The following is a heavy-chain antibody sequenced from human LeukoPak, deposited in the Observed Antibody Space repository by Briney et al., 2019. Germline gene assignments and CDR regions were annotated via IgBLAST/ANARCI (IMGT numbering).Heavy chain of an antibody. CDR1: GYTFTGYY. J-gene: IGHJ6*03. CDR3: AARGGFGELLSTYYYYYYYMDV. CDR2: INPNSGGT. D-gene: IGHD3-10*01. Sequence: ASVKVSCKASGYTFTGYYMHWVRQAPGQGLEWMGRINPNSGGTNYAQKFQGRVTMTRDTSISTAYMERSRLRSDDTAVYYCAARGGFGELLSTYYYYYYYMDVWGKGTTVTVSS. V-gene: IGHV1-2*06.